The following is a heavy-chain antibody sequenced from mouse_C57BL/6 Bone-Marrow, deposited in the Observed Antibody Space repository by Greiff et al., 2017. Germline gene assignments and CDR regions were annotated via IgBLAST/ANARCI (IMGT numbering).Heavy chain of an antibody. Sequence: QVQLQQSGAELVRPGASVKLSCKASGYTFTDYYINWVKQRPGQGLEWIARIYPGSGNTYYNEKFKGKATLTAEKSSSTAYMQVSSLTSEDSAVYFCARSELPDYYYAMDYWGQGTSVTVSS. CDR2: IYPGSGNT. J-gene: IGHJ4*01. V-gene: IGHV1-76*01. CDR1: GYTFTDYY. CDR3: ARSELPDYYYAMDY. D-gene: IGHD1-1*01.